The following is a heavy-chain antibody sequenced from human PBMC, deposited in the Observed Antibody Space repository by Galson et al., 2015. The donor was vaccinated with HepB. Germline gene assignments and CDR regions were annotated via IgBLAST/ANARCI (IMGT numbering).Heavy chain of an antibody. CDR2: IYYSGST. D-gene: IGHD3-10*01. Sequence: ETLSLTCTVSGGSISSSSYYWGWIRQPPGKGLEWIGSIYYSGSTYYNPSLKSRVTISVDTSKNQFSLKLSSVTAADTAVYYCARHGRLYYGSGRDFDYWGQGTLVTVSS. CDR3: ARHGRLYYGSGRDFDY. J-gene: IGHJ4*02. CDR1: GGSISSSSYY. V-gene: IGHV4-39*01.